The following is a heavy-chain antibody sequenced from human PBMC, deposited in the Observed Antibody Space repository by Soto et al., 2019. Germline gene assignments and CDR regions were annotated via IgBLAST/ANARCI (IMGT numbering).Heavy chain of an antibody. Sequence: QVQLVESGGGVVQPGRSLRLSCAASGFTFSSYGMHWVRQAPGKGLEWVAVISYDGSNKYYADSVKGRFTISRDNSKNTLYLQMNSLRAEDTAVYYCAKDLPLLTGYRGQGTLVTVSS. J-gene: IGHJ4*02. CDR3: AKDLPLLTGY. V-gene: IGHV3-30*18. CDR1: GFTFSSYG. CDR2: ISYDGSNK.